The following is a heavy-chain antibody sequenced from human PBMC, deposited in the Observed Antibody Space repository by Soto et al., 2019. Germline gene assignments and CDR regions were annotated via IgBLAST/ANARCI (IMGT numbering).Heavy chain of an antibody. J-gene: IGHJ4*02. CDR1: GGSTSSYY. CDR3: ARMGRRGILGY. Sequence: SETLSLTCTVSGGSTSSYYWSWIRQPPGKGLEWIGYIYYSGSTNYNPSLKSRVTISVDTSKNQFSLKVSSVTAADTAVYYCARMGRRGILGYWGQGTLVTVSS. D-gene: IGHD3-3*02. CDR2: IYYSGST. V-gene: IGHV4-59*01.